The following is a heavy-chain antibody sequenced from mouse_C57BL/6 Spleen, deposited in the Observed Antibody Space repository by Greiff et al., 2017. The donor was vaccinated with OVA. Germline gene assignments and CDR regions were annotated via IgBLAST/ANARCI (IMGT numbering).Heavy chain of an antibody. V-gene: IGHV1-76*01. CDR2: IYPGSGNT. CDR1: GYTFTDYY. D-gene: IGHD3-2*02. CDR3: ARDSSGSFAY. Sequence: QVQLKESGAELVRPGASVKLSCKASGYTFTDYYINWVKQRPGQGLEWIARIYPGSGNTYYNEKFKGKATLTAEKSSSTAYMQLSSLTSEDSAVYFCARDSSGSFAYWGQGTLVTVSA. J-gene: IGHJ3*01.